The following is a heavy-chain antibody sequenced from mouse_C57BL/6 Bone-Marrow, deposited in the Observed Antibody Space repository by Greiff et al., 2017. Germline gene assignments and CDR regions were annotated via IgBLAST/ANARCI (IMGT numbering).Heavy chain of an antibody. CDR3: ARHEGGYYDTWFAY. Sequence: EVQGVESGGDLVKPGGSLKLSCAASGFTFSSYGMSWVRQTPDKRLEWVATISSGGSYTYYPDSVKGRFTISRDNAKNTLYLQMSSLKSEDTAMYYCARHEGGYYDTWFAYWGQGTLVTVSA. J-gene: IGHJ3*01. D-gene: IGHD2-4*01. CDR2: ISSGGSYT. V-gene: IGHV5-6*01. CDR1: GFTFSSYG.